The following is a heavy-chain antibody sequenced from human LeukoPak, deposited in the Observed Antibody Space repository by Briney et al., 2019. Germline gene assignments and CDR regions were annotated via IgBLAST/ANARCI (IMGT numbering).Heavy chain of an antibody. V-gene: IGHV4-39*07. Sequence: PSETLTLTCTVSGDSVSSNTYYWGWIRQPPGKGLEWIGSIYYSGSTYYNPSLKSRVTISVDTSKNQFSLKLGSVTAADTAVYYCARAYGDYFYYFDYWGQGALVTVSS. CDR2: IYYSGST. J-gene: IGHJ4*02. CDR3: ARAYGDYFYYFDY. D-gene: IGHD4-17*01. CDR1: GDSVSSNTYY.